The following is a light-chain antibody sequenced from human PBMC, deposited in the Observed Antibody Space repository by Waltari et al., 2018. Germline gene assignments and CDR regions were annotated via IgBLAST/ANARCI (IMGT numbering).Light chain of an antibody. CDR1: KTVNNY. V-gene: IGKV3-11*01. Sequence: EIVLTQSPAILSLSPGERATLSCMASKTVNNYLAWYQQKPGQPPRLLIYDESNRAAGIPARFRSSAYRSYFTHTISSLEPKDFAVYYCQQRSNSITCGPGTKVEIK. J-gene: IGKJ3*01. CDR2: DES. CDR3: QQRSNSIT.